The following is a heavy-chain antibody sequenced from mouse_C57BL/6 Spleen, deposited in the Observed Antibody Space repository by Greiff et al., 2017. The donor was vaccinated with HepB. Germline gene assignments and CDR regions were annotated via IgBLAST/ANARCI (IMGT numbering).Heavy chain of an antibody. CDR3: ARDYENWYFDV. V-gene: IGHV1-80*01. J-gene: IGHJ1*03. Sequence: LEESGAELVKPGASVKISCKASGYAFSSYWMNWVKQRPGKGLEWIGQIYPGDGDTNYNGKFKGKATLTADKSSSTAYMQLSSLTSEDSAVYFCARDYENWYFDVWGTGTTVTVSS. CDR1: GYAFSSYW. CDR2: IYPGDGDT. D-gene: IGHD1-1*01.